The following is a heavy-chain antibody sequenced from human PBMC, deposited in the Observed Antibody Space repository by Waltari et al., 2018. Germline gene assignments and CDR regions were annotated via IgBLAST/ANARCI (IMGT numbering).Heavy chain of an antibody. V-gene: IGHV4-61*09. Sequence: QVQLQESGPGLVKPSQTLSLTCTVSGGSISSGRYYWSWIRQPAGKGLEWIGYIYTSGSTNYNPSLKSRVTISVDTSKNQFSLKLSSVTAADTAVYYCARGQPYEPWGQGTLVTVSS. CDR2: IYTSGST. CDR3: ARGQPYEP. J-gene: IGHJ5*02. CDR1: GGSISSGRYY.